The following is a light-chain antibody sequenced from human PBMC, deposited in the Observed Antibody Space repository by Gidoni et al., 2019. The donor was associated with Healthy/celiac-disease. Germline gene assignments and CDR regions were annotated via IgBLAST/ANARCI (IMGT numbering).Light chain of an antibody. CDR1: QGISSY. V-gene: IGKV1-8*01. J-gene: IGKJ1*01. CDR2: AAS. CDR3: QQYYSYPRT. Sequence: AIRLTQSPSSLSASTGDRVTLTCRASQGISSYLAWYQQKPGKAPKLLIYAASTWQSGVPSRFSGSGSGTDFTLTISCLQSEDFATYYCQQYYSYPRTFGQGTKVEIK.